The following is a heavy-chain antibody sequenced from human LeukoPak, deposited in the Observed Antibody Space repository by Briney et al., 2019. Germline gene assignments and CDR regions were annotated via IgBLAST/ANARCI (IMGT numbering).Heavy chain of an antibody. CDR1: GYSISSGYY. J-gene: IGHJ5*02. D-gene: IGHD5-18*01. CDR2: IYTSGST. CDR3: AREYSYGYRRGVITRWFDP. V-gene: IGHV4-38-2*02. Sequence: SETLSLTCTVSGYSISSGYYWGWIRQPPGKGLEWIGRIYTSGSTNYNPSLKSRVTMSVDTSKNQFSLKLSSVTAADTAVYYCAREYSYGYRRGVITRWFDPWGQGTLVTVSS.